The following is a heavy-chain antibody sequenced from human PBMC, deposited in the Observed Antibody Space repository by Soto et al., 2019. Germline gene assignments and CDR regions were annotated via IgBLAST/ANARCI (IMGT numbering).Heavy chain of an antibody. CDR2: IYATGTT. J-gene: IGHJ5*02. CDR1: GASIGGFY. D-gene: IGHD1-1*01. Sequence: SETLSLTCTVSGASIGGFYWSWIRKSAWKGLEWIGRIYATGTTDYNPSLKSRVMMSVDTSKRQFSLKLRSVTAADKAVYYCVRDGTKTLREWFDPWGQGISVTVSS. V-gene: IGHV4-4*07. CDR3: VRDGTKTLREWFDP.